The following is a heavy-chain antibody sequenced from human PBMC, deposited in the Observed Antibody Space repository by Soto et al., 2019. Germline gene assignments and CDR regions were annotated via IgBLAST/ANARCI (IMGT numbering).Heavy chain of an antibody. CDR2: IYSGGTT. D-gene: IGHD3-3*01. V-gene: IGHV3-66*01. J-gene: IGHJ5*02. Sequence: EVQLVESGGGLVQPGGSLRLSCAASGFTVSSNYMSWVRQAPGKGLEWVSVIYSGGTTYYADSVKGRFTISRDNSKNTLYLQMNSLRAEDTAVYYCARNGDSGDYRGWFGPWGQGTLVTVSS. CDR3: ARNGDSGDYRGWFGP. CDR1: GFTVSSNY.